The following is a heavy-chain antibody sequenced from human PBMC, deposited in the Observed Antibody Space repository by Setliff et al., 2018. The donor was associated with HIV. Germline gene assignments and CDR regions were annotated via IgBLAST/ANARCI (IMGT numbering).Heavy chain of an antibody. D-gene: IGHD3-10*01. CDR3: AREVLRGGDDAFGL. V-gene: IGHV3-21*01. Sequence: GESLRLSCSASGFLFNRYSLNWVRQAPGRGPEWVASTSNSSRYYWVKARYGDSVRGRFTISGDYAKNSVYLQMNSLRVEDSAVYYCAREVLRGGDDAFGLWGRGTVVTVSS. J-gene: IGHJ3*01. CDR1: GFLFNRYS. CDR2: TSNSSRYY.